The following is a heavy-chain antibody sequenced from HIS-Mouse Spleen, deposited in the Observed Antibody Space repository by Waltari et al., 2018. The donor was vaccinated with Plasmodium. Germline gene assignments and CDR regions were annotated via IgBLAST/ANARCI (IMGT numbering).Heavy chain of an antibody. CDR3: ASLPRVEEVTTPFYYYYYGMDV. CDR2: SYYSGST. V-gene: IGHV4-39*01. J-gene: IGHJ6*02. CDR1: GGSISSSSYY. D-gene: IGHD4-4*01. Sequence: QLQLQESGPGLVKPSETLSLTGTVSGGSISSSSYYWGGIRHPPGKGLEGIGSSYYSGSTYYNPSLKSRVTISVDTSKNQFSLKLSSVTAADTAVYYCASLPRVEEVTTPFYYYYYGMDVWGQGTTVTVSS.